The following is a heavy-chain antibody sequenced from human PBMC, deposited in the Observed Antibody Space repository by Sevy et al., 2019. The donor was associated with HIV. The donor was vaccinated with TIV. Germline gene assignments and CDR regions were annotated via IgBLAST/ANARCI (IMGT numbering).Heavy chain of an antibody. CDR3: TKDFRGSGSYYNAYDAFDI. J-gene: IGHJ3*02. D-gene: IGHD3-10*01. CDR1: GFTFDDYT. Sequence: GGSLRLSCAASGFTFDDYTMHWVRQAPGKGLEWVSHISWDGGSTYYADSVKGRFTISRDNSKNSLYLQMNSLRTEDTALYYCTKDFRGSGSYYNAYDAFDIWGQGTMVTVSS. V-gene: IGHV3-43*01. CDR2: ISWDGGST.